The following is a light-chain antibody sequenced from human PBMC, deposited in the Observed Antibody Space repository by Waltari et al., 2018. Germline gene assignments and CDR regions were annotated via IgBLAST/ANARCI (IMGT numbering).Light chain of an antibody. V-gene: IGLV3-9*01. Sequence: SYDLTQPLSVSVALGQTARITCGGNNIGGKNVHWYQQKPGQAPLLVIYRDNNRPSRLPERFSGSNSENTATLTFSRAQAADEADYYCQVWDSSTAVFGGGTQLTVL. CDR1: NIGGKN. J-gene: IGLJ7*01. CDR3: QVWDSSTAV. CDR2: RDN.